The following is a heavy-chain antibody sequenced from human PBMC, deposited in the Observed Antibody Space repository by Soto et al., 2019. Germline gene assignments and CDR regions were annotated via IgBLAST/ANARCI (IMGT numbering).Heavy chain of an antibody. Sequence: EVQVVESGGGLVQPGGSLRLSCEASGFTFGSYWMHWVRQVPGKGLAWVSRLNGDGTTTNYVDSVKGRFTISRDNAKNTVYLQMSSLRAEDTAVYYCARGIRYQYGMDVWGQGPTVSVSS. CDR3: ARGIRYQYGMDV. V-gene: IGHV3-74*01. CDR2: LNGDGTTT. J-gene: IGHJ6*02. D-gene: IGHD1-20*01. CDR1: GFTFGSYW.